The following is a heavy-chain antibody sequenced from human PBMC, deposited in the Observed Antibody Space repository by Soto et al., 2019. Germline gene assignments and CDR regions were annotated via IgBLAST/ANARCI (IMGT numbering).Heavy chain of an antibody. V-gene: IGHV1-3*01. CDR3: ARDRSPRKSYGDYDYYGMDV. CDR1: GYAFTTYV. J-gene: IGHJ6*02. D-gene: IGHD4-17*01. Sequence: ASVKVSCKASGYAFTTYVMHWVRQAPGQRLEWMGWINAGNGNTKYSQKFQGRVTITRDTSTSTVYMELSSLRSEDTAVYYCARDRSPRKSYGDYDYYGMDVWGQGTTVTSP. CDR2: INAGNGNT.